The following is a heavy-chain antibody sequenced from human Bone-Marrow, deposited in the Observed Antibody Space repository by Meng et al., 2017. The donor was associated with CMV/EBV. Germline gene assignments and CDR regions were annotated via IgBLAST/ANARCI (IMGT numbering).Heavy chain of an antibody. CDR3: ARARFLEWLIPNWFDP. Sequence: GAVSSGSYYWSWIRQPPGKGLEWIGYIYYSGSTNYNPSLKSRVTISVGTSKNQFSLKLSSVTAADTAVYYCARARFLEWLIPNWFDPWGQGTLVTVSS. CDR1: GAVSSGSYY. J-gene: IGHJ5*02. D-gene: IGHD3-3*01. CDR2: IYYSGST. V-gene: IGHV4-61*01.